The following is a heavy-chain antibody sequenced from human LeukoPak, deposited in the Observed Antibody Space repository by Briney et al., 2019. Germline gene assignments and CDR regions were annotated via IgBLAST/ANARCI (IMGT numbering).Heavy chain of an antibody. CDR1: GFSFSNYA. CDR3: AKSAYYDASGYYREYYFDY. V-gene: IGHV3-23*01. Sequence: GGSLRLSCVSSGFSFSNYAMSWVRQAPGKGLEWVSSISGSGGSTHYADSVKGRPTISRDKTKNTLYLQMNSLRAEDTAVYYCAKSAYYDASGYYREYYFDYWGQGTLVTVSS. D-gene: IGHD3-22*01. J-gene: IGHJ4*02. CDR2: ISGSGGST.